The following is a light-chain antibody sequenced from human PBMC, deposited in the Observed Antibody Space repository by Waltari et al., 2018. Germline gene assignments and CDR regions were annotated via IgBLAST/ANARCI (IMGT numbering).Light chain of an antibody. CDR3: TWRSNWPPVT. CDR1: QSVIIS. CDR2: DAS. J-gene: IGKJ5*01. V-gene: IGKV3-11*01. Sequence: IVFTQSPAALSSSPGERSTLSSRASQSVIISLPCYHQKPRQAPSLLIYDASYRANGVPARFSGSESEKDFTFTISTLEPEDFAVYYCTWRSNWPPVTLGPETRVEIK.